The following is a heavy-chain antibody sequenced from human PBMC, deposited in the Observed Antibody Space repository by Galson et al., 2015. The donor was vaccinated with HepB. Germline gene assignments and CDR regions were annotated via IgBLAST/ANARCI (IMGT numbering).Heavy chain of an antibody. CDR3: TTEYYYDSSGYYYPGY. D-gene: IGHD3-22*01. Sequence: SLRLSCAASGFTFSNAWMSWVRQAPGKGLEWVGRIKSKTDGGTTAYAAPVKGRFTISRDDSKKTLYLQMNSLKTEDTAVYYCTTEYYYDSSGYYYPGYWGQGTLVTVSS. J-gene: IGHJ4*02. CDR2: IKSKTDGGTT. V-gene: IGHV3-15*01. CDR1: GFTFSNAW.